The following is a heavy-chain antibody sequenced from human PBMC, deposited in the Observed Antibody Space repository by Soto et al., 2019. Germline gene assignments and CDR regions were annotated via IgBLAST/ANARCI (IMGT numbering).Heavy chain of an antibody. Sequence: SETLSLTCTVSGGSISSYYWSWIRQPPGKGLEWIGYIYYSGSTNYNPSLKSRVTISVDTSKNQFSLKLSSVTAADTAVYYCARQRDPYYYDSSGYYSNVYFDYWCPGTLVTVYS. CDR1: GGSISSYY. CDR3: ARQRDPYYYDSSGYYSNVYFDY. V-gene: IGHV4-59*01. J-gene: IGHJ4*02. CDR2: IYYSGST. D-gene: IGHD3-22*01.